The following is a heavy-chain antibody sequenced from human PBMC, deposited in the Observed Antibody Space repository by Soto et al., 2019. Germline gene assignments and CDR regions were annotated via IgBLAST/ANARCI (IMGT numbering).Heavy chain of an antibody. Sequence: QVQLVQSGAEVKESGASVKVSCKASGYTFTGHDIHWVRQAPGQGFEWVGEIGPKNGDTRYAQKFQGRVAMTKDSSITTVYMELSNLSPDDTAVYYCGRGRSGELVVFYWGQGTLVTVHS. V-gene: IGHV1-2*02. CDR3: GRGRSGELVVFY. J-gene: IGHJ4*02. CDR2: IGPKNGDT. CDR1: GYTFTGHD. D-gene: IGHD1-7*01.